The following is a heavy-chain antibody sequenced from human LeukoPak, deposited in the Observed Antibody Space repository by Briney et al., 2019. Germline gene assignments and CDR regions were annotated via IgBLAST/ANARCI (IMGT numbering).Heavy chain of an antibody. J-gene: IGHJ6*03. D-gene: IGHD3-22*01. V-gene: IGHV3-30*02. Sequence: GGSLRLSCAASGFTFSSYEMNWVRQAPGKGLEWVAFIRYDGSNKYYADSVKGRFTISRDNSKNTLYLQMNSLRAEDTAVYYCAYDSSGYYYYYYYMDVWGKGTTVTISS. CDR1: GFTFSSYE. CDR3: AYDSSGYYYYYYYMDV. CDR2: IRYDGSNK.